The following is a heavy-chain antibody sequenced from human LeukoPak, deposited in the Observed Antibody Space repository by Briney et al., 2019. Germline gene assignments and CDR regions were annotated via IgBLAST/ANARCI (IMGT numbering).Heavy chain of an antibody. D-gene: IGHD3-9*01. J-gene: IGHJ3*02. CDR1: GFTFSSYA. CDR2: ISGSGGST. V-gene: IGHV3-23*01. Sequence: GGSLRLSCAASGFTFSSYAMSWVRQAPGKGLEWVSAISGSGGSTYYADSVKGRFTISRDNSKNTLYLQMNSLRAEDTAVYYCARWRLRYFDWLSPGAFDIWGQGTMDTVSS. CDR3: ARWRLRYFDWLSPGAFDI.